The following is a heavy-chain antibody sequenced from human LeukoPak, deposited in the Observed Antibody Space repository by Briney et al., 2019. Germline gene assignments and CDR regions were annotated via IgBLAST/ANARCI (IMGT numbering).Heavy chain of an antibody. CDR1: GYTFTSYA. V-gene: IGHV7-4-1*02. Sequence: ASVKVSCKASGYTFTSYAMNGVRQPPGQGLEWMGWINTNTGNPTYAQGFTGRFVFSLDTSVSTAYLQISSLKAEDTAVYYCAREFTRVTWTWFDPWGQGTLVTVSS. D-gene: IGHD3/OR15-3a*01. CDR3: AREFTRVTWTWFDP. J-gene: IGHJ5*02. CDR2: INTNTGNP.